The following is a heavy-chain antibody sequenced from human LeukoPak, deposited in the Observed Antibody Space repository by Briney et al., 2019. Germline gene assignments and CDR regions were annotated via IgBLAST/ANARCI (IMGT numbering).Heavy chain of an antibody. CDR2: LIPIFGTA. Sequence: SVKVSCKASGSTFSSYAVSWVRPAPGQRLELMGGLIPIFGTANYAQKFQGRVTITADESTSTAYMELSSLRSEDTAVYYCARESPYYDSSGYYSGHFDYWGQGTLVTVSS. CDR3: ARESPYYDSSGYYSGHFDY. CDR1: GSTFSSYA. V-gene: IGHV1-69*01. D-gene: IGHD3-22*01. J-gene: IGHJ4*02.